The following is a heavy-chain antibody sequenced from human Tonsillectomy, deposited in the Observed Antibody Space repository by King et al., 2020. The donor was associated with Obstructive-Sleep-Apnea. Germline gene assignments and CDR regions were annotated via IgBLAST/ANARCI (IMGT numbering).Heavy chain of an antibody. J-gene: IGHJ3*02. Sequence: LQLQESGPGLVKPSQTLSLTCTVSGASVSSGGYYWTWIRQHPGKGLEWIGRIYHSGSTYYNPSLKSRVSISIDTSENQFSLTLGSVTAADTAVYYCARDYCDSYAYYRETFDIWGQGTLVTVSS. D-gene: IGHD3-16*01. V-gene: IGHV4-31*03. CDR2: IYHSGST. CDR1: GASVSSGGYY. CDR3: ARDYCDSYAYYRETFDI.